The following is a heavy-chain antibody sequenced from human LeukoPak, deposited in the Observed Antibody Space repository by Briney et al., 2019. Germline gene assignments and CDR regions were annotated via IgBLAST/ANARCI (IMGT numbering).Heavy chain of an antibody. Sequence: GASVKVSCKASGYTFTGYYMHWVRQAPGQGLEWMGWINPNSGGTNYAQKFQGRVTMTRDTSISTAYMELSRLRSDDTAVYYCARDYGVAVAGHGQVDYWGQGTLVTVSS. D-gene: IGHD6-19*01. CDR3: ARDYGVAVAGHGQVDY. J-gene: IGHJ4*02. V-gene: IGHV1-2*02. CDR1: GYTFTGYY. CDR2: INPNSGGT.